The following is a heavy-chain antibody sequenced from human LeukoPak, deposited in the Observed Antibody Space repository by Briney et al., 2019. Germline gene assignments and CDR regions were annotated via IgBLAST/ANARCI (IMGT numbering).Heavy chain of an antibody. J-gene: IGHJ4*02. CDR3: ARIGAGSSRDY. V-gene: IGHV3-21*01. CDR1: GFTFSNFA. Sequence: AGGSLRLSCAASGFTFSNFAMTWVRQAPGKGLEWVSSIVGSSSTYYADSLKGRFTISRDNAKNSLYLQMNSLRAEDTAVYYCARIGAGSSRDYWGQGTLVTVSS. CDR2: IVGSSST. D-gene: IGHD6-13*01.